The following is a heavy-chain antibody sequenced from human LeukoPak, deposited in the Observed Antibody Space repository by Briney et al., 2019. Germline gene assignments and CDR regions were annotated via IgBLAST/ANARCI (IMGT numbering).Heavy chain of an antibody. Sequence: GGSLRLSCAASGFTFSNYAMSWVRQAPGKGLEWVSDISGSDGSTYYADSVKGRFTISRDNSKNTLYLQMNSLRAEDTAVYYCAKEVRGPYYYDSSGYSDYWGQGTLVTVSS. CDR3: AKEVRGPYYYDSSGYSDY. D-gene: IGHD3-22*01. V-gene: IGHV3-23*01. CDR1: GFTFSNYA. J-gene: IGHJ4*02. CDR2: ISGSDGST.